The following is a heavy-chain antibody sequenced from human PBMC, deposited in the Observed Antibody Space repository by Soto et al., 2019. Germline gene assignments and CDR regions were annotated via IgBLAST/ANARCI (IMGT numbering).Heavy chain of an antibody. V-gene: IGHV1-69*12. D-gene: IGHD2-15*01. CDR3: AGDIVLGGTYGMDV. CDR2: IIAIFGTA. J-gene: IGHJ6*02. CDR1: GGTFSRYA. Sequence: QVQLVQSGAEVKKPGSSVKVSCKASGGTFSRYAISWVRQAPGQGLEWMGGIIAIFGTANYAQKFQGRVTITADESTSTAYMELSSLTSEDTAVYYCAGDIVLGGTYGMDVWGQGTTVTVSS.